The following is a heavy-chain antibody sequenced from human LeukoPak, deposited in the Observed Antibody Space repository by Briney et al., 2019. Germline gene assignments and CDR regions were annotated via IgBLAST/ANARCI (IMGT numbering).Heavy chain of an antibody. V-gene: IGHV3-30*03. D-gene: IGHD5-12*01. CDR2: ISYDGSNK. Sequence: GRSLRLSCAASGFTFSSYGMHWVRQAPGKGLEWVAVISYDGSNKYYADSVKGRFTISRDNSKNTLYLQMNSLRAEDTAVYYCVRANIVATIEEDWFDPWGQGTLVTVSS. J-gene: IGHJ5*02. CDR1: GFTFSSYG. CDR3: VRANIVATIEEDWFDP.